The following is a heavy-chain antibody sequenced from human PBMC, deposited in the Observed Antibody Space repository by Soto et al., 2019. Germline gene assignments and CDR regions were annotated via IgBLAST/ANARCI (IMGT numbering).Heavy chain of an antibody. CDR3: ARGLRTGNYGMDV. J-gene: IGHJ6*02. Sequence: QEQLLQSGAEVRKPGSSVKVSCKASGGTFNNYAVSWVRQAPGQGLEWMGGIIPMFERVNYAQRFQGRLTIAADESTSTAYMELTSLTSADTAIYFCARGLRTGNYGMDVWGQGTTVTVSS. CDR1: GGTFNNYA. V-gene: IGHV1-69*01. D-gene: IGHD2-15*01. CDR2: IIPMFERV.